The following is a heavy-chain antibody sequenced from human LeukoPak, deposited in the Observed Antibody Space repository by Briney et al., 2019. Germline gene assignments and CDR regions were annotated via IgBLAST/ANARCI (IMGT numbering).Heavy chain of an antibody. D-gene: IGHD2-2*01. CDR2: ISAYNGNT. J-gene: IGHJ6*02. Sequence: ASVKVSCKASGYTFTSYGISWVRQAPGQGLEWMGWISAYNGNTNYAQKLQGRVTMTTDTSTSTAYMELRSLRSDDTAVYYCARIGYCSSTSCKPYYYGMDVWGQGTTVTVSS. CDR1: GYTFTSYG. CDR3: ARIGYCSSTSCKPYYYGMDV. V-gene: IGHV1-18*01.